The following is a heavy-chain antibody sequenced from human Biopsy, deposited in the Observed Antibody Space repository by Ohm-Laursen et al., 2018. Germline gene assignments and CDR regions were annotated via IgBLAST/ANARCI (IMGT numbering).Heavy chain of an antibody. CDR2: IYYSGTT. Sequence: SQTLSLTCTVSGGSVSSGGFYWSWIRQHPGKGLEWIGYIYYSGTTYYNPSLKSLVTISVDTSKNQFSLKLNSVTAADTAVYYCARRPYGGTRYWYFDHWGQGTLVIVSS. CDR3: ARRPYGGTRYWYFDH. CDR1: GGSVSSGGFY. D-gene: IGHD4-23*01. J-gene: IGHJ2*01. V-gene: IGHV4-31*01.